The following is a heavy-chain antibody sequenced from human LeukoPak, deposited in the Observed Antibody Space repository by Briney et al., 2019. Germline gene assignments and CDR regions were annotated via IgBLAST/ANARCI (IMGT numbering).Heavy chain of an antibody. V-gene: IGHV4-31*03. CDR1: GDSISSGGYY. CDR2: IYYSGTS. D-gene: IGHD6-6*01. J-gene: IGHJ5*01. Sequence: SETLSLTCTVSGDSISSGGYYWSWIRQYPGKGLEWTGYIYYSGTSFYNPSLKSRVSISVDTSKNQFSLKLSSVTAADAAVYYCARHRSPTSSSFFDSWGQGTLVSVSS. CDR3: ARHRSPTSSSFFDS.